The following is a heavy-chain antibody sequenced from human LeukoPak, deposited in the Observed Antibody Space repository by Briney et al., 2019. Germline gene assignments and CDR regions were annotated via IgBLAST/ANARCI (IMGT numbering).Heavy chain of an antibody. V-gene: IGHV4-39*07. CDR1: GGSISSSSYY. J-gene: IGHJ4*02. D-gene: IGHD3-22*01. Sequence: SETLSLTCTVYGGSISSSSYYWGWIRQPPGKGLEWIGSIYYSGSTYYNPSLKSRVTISVDTSKNQFSLKLSSVTAADTAVYYCAREPTGSSGYPEDFDYWGQGTLVTVSS. CDR2: IYYSGST. CDR3: AREPTGSSGYPEDFDY.